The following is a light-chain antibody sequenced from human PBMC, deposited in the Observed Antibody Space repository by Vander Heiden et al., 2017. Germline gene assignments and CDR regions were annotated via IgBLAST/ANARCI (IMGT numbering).Light chain of an antibody. CDR3: QSYDSSLSVV. CDR2: GNT. V-gene: IGLV1-40*01. Sequence: QSVLTQPPSVSGAPGPGISISRPGRSSNIGAGYGVHWYQQLPGTAPKLLIYGNTNRPSGVPDRFSGSKSGTSASLAITGLQAEDEADYYCQSYDSSLSVVFGGGTKLTVL. CDR1: SSNIGAGYG. J-gene: IGLJ2*01.